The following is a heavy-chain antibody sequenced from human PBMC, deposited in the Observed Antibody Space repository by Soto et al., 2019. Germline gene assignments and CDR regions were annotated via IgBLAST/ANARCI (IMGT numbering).Heavy chain of an antibody. CDR3: ASGEGYYYDSSGFDY. Sequence: SETLSLTCTVSGGSIISYYWSWIRQPTGEGLEWIGYIYYSGSTNYNPSLKSRVTISVDTSKNQFSLKLSSVTAADTAVYYCASGEGYYYDSSGFDYWGQGTLVTVSS. CDR2: IYYSGST. CDR1: GGSIISYY. D-gene: IGHD3-22*01. V-gene: IGHV4-59*01. J-gene: IGHJ4*02.